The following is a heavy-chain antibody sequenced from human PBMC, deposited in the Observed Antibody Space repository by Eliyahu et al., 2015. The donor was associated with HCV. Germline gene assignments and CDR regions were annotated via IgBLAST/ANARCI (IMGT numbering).Heavy chain of an antibody. CDR2: ISSSGSTI. V-gene: IGHV3-48*03. Sequence: EVQLVESGGGLVQPGGSLRLSCAASGFTFSSYEMNWVRQAPGKGLQCVSYISSSGSTIYYADSVKGRFTISRDNAKNSLYLQMNSLRAEDTAVYYCARDLGAGYCSGGRCYDSLGYWGQGTLVTVSS. J-gene: IGHJ4*02. CDR3: ARDLGAGYCSGGRCYDSLGY. CDR1: GFTFSSYE. D-gene: IGHD2-15*01.